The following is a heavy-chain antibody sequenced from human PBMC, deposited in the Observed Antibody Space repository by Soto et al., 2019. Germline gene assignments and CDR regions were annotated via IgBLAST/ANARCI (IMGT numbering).Heavy chain of an antibody. CDR3: ARGAGYSSSWQGMDV. J-gene: IGHJ6*02. CDR1: GYSFSSYA. D-gene: IGHD6-13*01. Sequence: SVKVSCKASGYSFSSYAISWVRQAPGQGLEWMGGIIPIFGTANYAQKFQGRVTITADESTSAAYMELSSLRSEDTAVYYCARGAGYSSSWQGMDVWGQGTTVTVS. CDR2: IIPIFGTA. V-gene: IGHV1-69*13.